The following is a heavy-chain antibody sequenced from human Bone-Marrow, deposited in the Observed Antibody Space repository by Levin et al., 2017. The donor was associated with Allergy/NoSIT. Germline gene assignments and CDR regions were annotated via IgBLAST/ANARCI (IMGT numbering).Heavy chain of an antibody. V-gene: IGHV3-33*07. CDR1: GFTFNKYG. J-gene: IGHJ3*02. Sequence: GESLKISCTASGFTFNKYGMYWVRQAPGKGPEWVAVIWFDGSQKYYVESVKGRFTISRDNSKNTLYLEMDSLRAEDTAVYYCARGYYYDRSGSSGSSHDAFDIWGQGTVVTVSS. D-gene: IGHD3-22*01. CDR2: IWFDGSQK. CDR3: ARGYYYDRSGSSGSSHDAFDI.